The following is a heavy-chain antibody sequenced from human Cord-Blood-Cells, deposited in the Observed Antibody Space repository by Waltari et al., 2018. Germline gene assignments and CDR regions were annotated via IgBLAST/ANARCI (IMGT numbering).Heavy chain of an antibody. Sequence: QVQLVQSGAEVKKPGASVKVSCKASGYTFTGYYMHWVRQAPGQGLEWMGWINPHSGGTNYAQKFQGWVTMTRHTSISTAYMELSMLRSDDTAVYYCARASLTGDDAFDIWGQGTMVTVSS. J-gene: IGHJ3*02. CDR3: ARASLTGDDAFDI. D-gene: IGHD1-20*01. CDR2: INPHSGGT. V-gene: IGHV1-2*04. CDR1: GYTFTGYY.